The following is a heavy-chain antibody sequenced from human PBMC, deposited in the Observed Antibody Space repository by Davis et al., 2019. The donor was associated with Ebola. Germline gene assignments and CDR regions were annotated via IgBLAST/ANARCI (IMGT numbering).Heavy chain of an antibody. D-gene: IGHD3-16*01. Sequence: PGGSLRLSCAASGFTFSSYSMNWVRQAPGKGLEWVSYIRSSSSSIYYADSVKGRFTISRDNAKNSLYLRMNSLRDEDTAVYYCARDGGRHYYYYYGMDVWGQGTTVTVSS. J-gene: IGHJ6*02. CDR3: ARDGGRHYYYYYGMDV. CDR2: IRSSSSSI. CDR1: GFTFSSYS. V-gene: IGHV3-48*02.